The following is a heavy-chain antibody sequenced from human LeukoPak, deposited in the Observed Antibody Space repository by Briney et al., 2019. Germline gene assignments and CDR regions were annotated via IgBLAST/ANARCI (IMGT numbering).Heavy chain of an antibody. CDR1: GGSISSGDYY. Sequence: PSETLSLTCTVSGGSISSGDYYWSWIRQPPGKGLEWIGYIYYSGSTYYNPSLKSRVTISVDTSKNQFSLKLSSVTAAGTAVYYCARARWFGELMWEYYYYGMDVWGQGTTVTVSS. CDR3: ARARWFGELMWEYYYYGMDV. J-gene: IGHJ6*02. D-gene: IGHD3-10*01. V-gene: IGHV4-30-4*01. CDR2: IYYSGST.